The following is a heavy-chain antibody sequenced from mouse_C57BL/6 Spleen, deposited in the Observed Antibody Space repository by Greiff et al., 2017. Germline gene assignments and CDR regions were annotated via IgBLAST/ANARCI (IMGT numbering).Heavy chain of an antibody. CDR2: ISYDGSN. J-gene: IGHJ4*01. D-gene: IGHD3-2*02. V-gene: IGHV3-6*01. CDR3: AGDSSVLGAMDY. Sequence: DVQLQESGPGLVKPSQSLSLTCSVTGYSITSGYYWNWIRQFPGNKLEWMGYISYDGSNNYNPSLKNRISITRDTSKNQFFLKLNSVTTEDTATYYCAGDSSVLGAMDYWGQGTSVTVSS. CDR1: GYSITSGYY.